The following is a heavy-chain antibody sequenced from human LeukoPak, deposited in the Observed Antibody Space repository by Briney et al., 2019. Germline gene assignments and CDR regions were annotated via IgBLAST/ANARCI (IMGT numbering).Heavy chain of an antibody. CDR2: INPNSDGT. V-gene: IGHV1-2*02. CDR3: ASERITIFGVVMGPYYGMDV. Sequence: ASVKVSCKASGYTFTGYYLHWVRQAPGQGLEWMGWINPNSDGTNYAQKFQGRVTMTRDTSISTAYMELSRLRSDDTAVYYCASERITIFGVVMGPYYGMDVWGQGTTVTVSS. CDR1: GYTFTGYY. D-gene: IGHD3-3*01. J-gene: IGHJ6*02.